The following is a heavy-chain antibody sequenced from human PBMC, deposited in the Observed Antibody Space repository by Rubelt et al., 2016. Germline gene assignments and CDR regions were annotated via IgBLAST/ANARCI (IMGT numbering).Heavy chain of an antibody. CDR1: GYTFTSSG. CDR2: ISAYNGNT. D-gene: IGHD3-16*02. Sequence: QLQLVQSGAEVKKPGASVKVSCKASGYTFTSSGISWVRQAPGQGLEWMGWISAYNGNTNYAQKLPLRVNMTTGTATSTAYMMLTSPLSDETAVYYCAIVMIAFGGVLEVGWFDPWGQGTLVTVSS. CDR3: AIVMIAFGGVLEVGWFDP. J-gene: IGHJ5*02. V-gene: IGHV1-18*01.